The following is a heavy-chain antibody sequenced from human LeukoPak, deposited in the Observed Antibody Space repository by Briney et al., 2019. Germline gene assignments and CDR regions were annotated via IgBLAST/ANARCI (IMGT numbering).Heavy chain of an antibody. J-gene: IGHJ6*03. CDR2: ISYDGSNK. CDR1: GFTFSSYA. V-gene: IGHV3-30*04. D-gene: IGHD1-1*01. CDR3: ARVEARRVEYYYCYYMDV. Sequence: PGRSLRLSCAASGFTFSSYAMHWVRQAPGKGLEWVAVISYDGSNKYYADSVKGRFTISRDNSKNTLYLQMNSLRAEDTAVYYCARVEARRVEYYYCYYMDVWGKGTTVTVSS.